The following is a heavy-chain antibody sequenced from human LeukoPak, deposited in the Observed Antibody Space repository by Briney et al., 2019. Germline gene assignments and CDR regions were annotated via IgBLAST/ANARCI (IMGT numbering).Heavy chain of an antibody. V-gene: IGHV3-21*01. J-gene: IGHJ5*02. Sequence: GSLSLSCAASGFTFSSYAMSWVRPAPGKGLEWVSGISSSSSYIYYADSVKGRFTISRDNAKNSLYLQMNSLRAEDTAVYYCARDPTGTATSYNWFDPWGQGTLVTVSS. CDR1: GFTFSSYA. D-gene: IGHD1-1*01. CDR2: ISSSSSYI. CDR3: ARDPTGTATSYNWFDP.